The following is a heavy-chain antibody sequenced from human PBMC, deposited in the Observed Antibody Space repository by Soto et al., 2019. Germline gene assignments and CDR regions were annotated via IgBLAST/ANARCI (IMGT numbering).Heavy chain of an antibody. Sequence: GESLKISCAASGFTFSSYAMSWVRQAPGKGLEWVSAISGSGGSTYYADSVKGRFTISRDNSKNTLYLQMNSLRAEDTAVYYCAKSPGYSSSNWFDPWGQGTLVTVSS. J-gene: IGHJ5*02. CDR1: GFTFSSYA. D-gene: IGHD6-13*01. V-gene: IGHV3-23*01. CDR2: ISGSGGST. CDR3: AKSPGYSSSNWFDP.